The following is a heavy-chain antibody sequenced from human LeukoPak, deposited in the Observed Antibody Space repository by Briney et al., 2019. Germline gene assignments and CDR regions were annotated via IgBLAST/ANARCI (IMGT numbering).Heavy chain of an antibody. CDR2: IYYSGST. V-gene: IGHV4-39*01. J-gene: IGHJ4*02. CDR1: GGSISSSSYY. CDR3: ARRDHNWNDDRPFDY. Sequence: SETLSLTCTVSGGSISSSSYYWGWIHQPPGKGLEWIGSIYYSGSTYYNPSLKSRVTISVDTSKNQFSLKLSSVTAADTAVYYCARRDHNWNDDRPFDYWGQGTLVTVSS. D-gene: IGHD1-20*01.